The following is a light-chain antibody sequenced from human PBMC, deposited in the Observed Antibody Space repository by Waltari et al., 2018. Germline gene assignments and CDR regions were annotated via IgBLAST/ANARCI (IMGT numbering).Light chain of an antibody. CDR1: SSDVGGYNY. V-gene: IGLV2-11*01. J-gene: IGLJ2*01. Sequence: QSALTQPRSVSGSPGQSVTISCTGTSSDVGGYNYVSWYQQLPGKAPKLIIYEINKRPSGVPDSFSASKSGNTASLTISVLQSEDDADYYCCSYAGSYTFGVFGGGTKVTVL. CDR2: EIN. CDR3: CSYAGSYTFGV.